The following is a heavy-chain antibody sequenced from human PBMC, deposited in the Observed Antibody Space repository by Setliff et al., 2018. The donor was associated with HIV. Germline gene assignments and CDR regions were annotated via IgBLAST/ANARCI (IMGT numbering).Heavy chain of an antibody. Sequence: ASVQVSCKSSGHTFTGSFMHWVRQAPGQGLEWMGWINCHSGGTYYAQNFQGRVTVTRDTSINTAYMELSRLRSDDTAVYYCARDDHGDPFDYWGQGTLVTVSS. D-gene: IGHD4-17*01. CDR2: INCHSGGT. CDR3: ARDDHGDPFDY. J-gene: IGHJ4*02. CDR1: GHTFTGSF. V-gene: IGHV1-2*02.